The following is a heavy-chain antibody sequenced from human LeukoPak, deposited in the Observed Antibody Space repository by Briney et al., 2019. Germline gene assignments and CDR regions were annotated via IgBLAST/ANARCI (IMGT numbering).Heavy chain of an antibody. CDR2: IYNRGST. D-gene: IGHD3-9*01. J-gene: IGHJ5*02. CDR1: GGSISSYY. CDR3: AREGNYDILTGYYYHP. V-gene: IGHV4-59*01. Sequence: SETLSLTCTVSGGSISSYYWSWIRQPPRKGLEWIGYIYNRGSTNCNPSLKSRVTISVDTSKNQFSLKLSSVTAADTAVYYCAREGNYDILTGYYYHPWGQGTLVTVSS.